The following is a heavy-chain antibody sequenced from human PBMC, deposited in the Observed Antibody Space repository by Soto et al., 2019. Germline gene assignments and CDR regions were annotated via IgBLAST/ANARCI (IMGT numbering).Heavy chain of an antibody. D-gene: IGHD3-22*01. V-gene: IGHV4-59*01. Sequence: ETLSLTCTVSGGSISSYYWSWIRQPPGKGLEYIGYIYYSGSTNSNPSLKSRVTISVDTSKNQFSLKLSSVTAADTAVYYCTRGYQGSGYIAFDIWGQGTMVTVSS. CDR2: IYYSGST. CDR3: TRGYQGSGYIAFDI. CDR1: GGSISSYY. J-gene: IGHJ3*02.